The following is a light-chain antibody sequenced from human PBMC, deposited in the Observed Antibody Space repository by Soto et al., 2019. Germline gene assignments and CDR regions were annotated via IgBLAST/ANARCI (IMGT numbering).Light chain of an antibody. Sequence: EIVLTQFPGTLSLSPGERATLSCRASQSVSSSYLAWYQQKPGQAPRLLIYGASSRATGIPDRFSGSGSGTDFTLTISRLEPEDFAVYYCQQYGSSPCGFGQGTKVEIK. J-gene: IGKJ1*01. CDR2: GAS. CDR1: QSVSSSY. CDR3: QQYGSSPCG. V-gene: IGKV3-20*01.